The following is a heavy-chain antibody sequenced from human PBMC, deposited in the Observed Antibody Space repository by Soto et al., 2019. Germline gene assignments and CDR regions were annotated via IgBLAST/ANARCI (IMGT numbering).Heavy chain of an antibody. V-gene: IGHV4-30-4*01. CDR3: ASVERGIYYYYYYGMDV. Sequence: SETLSLTCTVSGGSISSGDYYWSWIRQPPGKGLEWIGYIYYSGSTYYNPSLKSRVTISVDTSKNQFSLKLSSVTAADTAVYYCASVERGIYYYYYYGMDVWGQGTTVTVSS. CDR1: GGSISSGDYY. D-gene: IGHD3-16*01. CDR2: IYYSGST. J-gene: IGHJ6*02.